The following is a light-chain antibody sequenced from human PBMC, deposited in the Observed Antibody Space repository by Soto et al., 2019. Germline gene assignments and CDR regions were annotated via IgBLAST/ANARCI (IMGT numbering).Light chain of an antibody. CDR2: EAS. CDR1: QSIGNN. CDR3: QQHDQWPLT. J-gene: IGKJ4*01. V-gene: IGKV3-11*01. Sequence: EIVFTQSPPTLSLSPGDRATLSCRASQSIGNNLAWYQQKPGQAPDLLIYEASTWATGLPSRFSGSGSGTDFTLAISSLEPEDFAVYYCQQHDQWPLTFGRGTKVDIK.